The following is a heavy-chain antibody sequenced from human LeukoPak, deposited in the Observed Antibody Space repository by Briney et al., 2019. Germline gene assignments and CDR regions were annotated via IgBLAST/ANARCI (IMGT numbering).Heavy chain of an antibody. V-gene: IGHV1-18*04. CDR2: ISAYNGNT. D-gene: IGHD3-22*01. CDR3: AREVVDYYDSSGSHDAFDI. J-gene: IGHJ3*02. CDR1: GYTFTGYY. Sequence: GASVKVSCKASGYTFTGYYMHWVRQAPGQGLEWMGWISAYNGNTNYAQKLQGRVTMTTDTSTSTAYMELRSLRSDDTAVYYCAREVVDYYDSSGSHDAFDIWGQGTMVTVSS.